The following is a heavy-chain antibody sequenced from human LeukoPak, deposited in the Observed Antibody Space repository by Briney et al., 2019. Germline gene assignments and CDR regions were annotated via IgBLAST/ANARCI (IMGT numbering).Heavy chain of an antibody. Sequence: ASVKVSCKASGYTFTSYDINWVRQATGQGLEWMGWMNPNSGNTGYAQKFQGRVTMTRNTSISTAYMELRSLRSDDTAVYYCARDLWYYYDSSGYGIIGYWGQGTLVTVSS. CDR3: ARDLWYYYDSSGYGIIGY. CDR1: GYTFTSYD. V-gene: IGHV1-8*01. CDR2: MNPNSGNT. D-gene: IGHD3-22*01. J-gene: IGHJ4*02.